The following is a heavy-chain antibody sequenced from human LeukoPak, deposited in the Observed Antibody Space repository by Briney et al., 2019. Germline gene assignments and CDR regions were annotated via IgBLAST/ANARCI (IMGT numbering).Heavy chain of an antibody. CDR3: AKGLYSSGWSGGYFDN. CDR1: AFTFSSSA. Sequence: GGSLRLSCAASAFTFSSSAMSWVRQAPGKGLEWVSAISGGGGSTDYADSVKGRFTISRDNSKNTLYLQMNSLRAEDTAVYYCAKGLYSSGWSGGYFDNWGQGSLVIVSS. J-gene: IGHJ4*02. CDR2: ISGGGGST. D-gene: IGHD6-19*01. V-gene: IGHV3-23*01.